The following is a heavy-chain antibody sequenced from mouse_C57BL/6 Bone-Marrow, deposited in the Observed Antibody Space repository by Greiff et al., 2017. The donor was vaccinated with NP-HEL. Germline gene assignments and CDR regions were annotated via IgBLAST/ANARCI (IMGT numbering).Heavy chain of an antibody. CDR2: INPNNGGT. Sequence: EVQLQQSGPELVKPGASVKMSCKASGYTFTDYHMHWVKQSHGTSLEWIGYINPNNGGTSYNQKFKGKATLTVNKSSSTAYMELRSLTSEDSAVYYCVGWPPVWYFDVWGTGTTVTVSS. CDR3: VGWPPVWYFDV. J-gene: IGHJ1*03. V-gene: IGHV1-22*01. D-gene: IGHD2-3*01. CDR1: GYTFTDYH.